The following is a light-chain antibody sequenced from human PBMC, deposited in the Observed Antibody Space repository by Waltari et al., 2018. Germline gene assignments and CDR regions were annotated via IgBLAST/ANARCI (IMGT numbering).Light chain of an antibody. CDR1: QCVSSY. J-gene: IGKJ4*01. Sequence: EIVLTQSPATLSLSPGERATLSCRASQCVSSYLAWYQQKYGQAPRLPIYDASNRATGIPARFSGGGSGTDFTLTISSLEPEDFAVYYCQQRSDWLLTFGGGTKVEIK. CDR3: QQRSDWLLT. V-gene: IGKV3-11*01. CDR2: DAS.